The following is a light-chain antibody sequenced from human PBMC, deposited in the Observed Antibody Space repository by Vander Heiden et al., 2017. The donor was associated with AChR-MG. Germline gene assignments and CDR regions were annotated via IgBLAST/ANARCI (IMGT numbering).Light chain of an antibody. CDR1: KLGDKY. V-gene: IGLV3-1*01. J-gene: IGLJ2*01. Sequence: SSELTQPPSVSVSPGQTASITCSGDKLGDKYACWYQQKPGQSPVLVIYQDSKRPSGIPERFSGSNSGNTATLTISGTQAMDEADYYCQAWDSSTAVVGGGTKLTAL. CDR3: QAWDSSTAV. CDR2: QDS.